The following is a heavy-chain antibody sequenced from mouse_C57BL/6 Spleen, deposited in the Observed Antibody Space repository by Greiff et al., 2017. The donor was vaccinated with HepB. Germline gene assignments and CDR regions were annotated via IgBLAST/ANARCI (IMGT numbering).Heavy chain of an antibody. CDR3: VRPNDDYDYWYFDV. V-gene: IGHV10-1*01. D-gene: IGHD2-4*01. J-gene: IGHJ1*03. CDR1: GFSFNTYA. Sequence: EVQGVESGGGLVQPKGSLKLSCAASGFSFNTYAMNWVRQAPGKGLEWVARIRSQSNNYATYYADSVKDRFTISRNDPESMLYLQMNNLKTEDTAMYYCVRPNDDYDYWYFDVWGTGTTVTVSS. CDR2: IRSQSNNYAT.